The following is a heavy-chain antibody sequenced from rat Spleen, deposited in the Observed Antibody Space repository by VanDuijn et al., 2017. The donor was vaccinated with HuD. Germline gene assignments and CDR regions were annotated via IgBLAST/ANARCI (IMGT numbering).Heavy chain of an antibody. CDR2: MWRSGST. D-gene: IGHD5-1*01. Sequence: QVQLMESGPGLVQPSETLSLTCTVSGFSLTNYSVHWVRQSPGKGLEWVGVMWRSGSTKYNSALKSRLSISRDTSKNHIFLKMKSLQSEDTTTCDCARAPGNGYVMDAWGQGASVTVSS. CDR3: ARAPGNGYVMDA. J-gene: IGHJ4*01. V-gene: IGHV2-45*01. CDR1: GFSLTNYS.